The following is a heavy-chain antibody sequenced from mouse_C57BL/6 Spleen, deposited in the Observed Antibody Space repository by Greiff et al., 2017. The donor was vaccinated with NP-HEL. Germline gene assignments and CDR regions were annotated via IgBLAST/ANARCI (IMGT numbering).Heavy chain of an antibody. D-gene: IGHD1-1*01. CDR2: IHPNSGST. J-gene: IGHJ2*01. Sequence: VQLQQPGAELVKPGASVKLSCKASGYTFTSYWMHWVKQRPGQGLEWIGMIHPNSGSTNYNEKFKSKATLTVDKSSSTAYMQLSSLTSEDSAVYYCARVYYGSSGDFDYWGQGTTLTVSS. CDR3: ARVYYGSSGDFDY. CDR1: GYTFTSYW. V-gene: IGHV1-64*01.